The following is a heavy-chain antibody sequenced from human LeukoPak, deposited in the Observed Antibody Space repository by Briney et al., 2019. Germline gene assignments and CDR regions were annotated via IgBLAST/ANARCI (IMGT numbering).Heavy chain of an antibody. CDR3: ARELVKGYYYDSSGYYGGYFQH. J-gene: IGHJ1*01. CDR1: GYTFTGYY. V-gene: IGHV1-2*02. CDR2: INPNSVAT. D-gene: IGHD3-22*01. Sequence: ASVKVSCKASGYTFTGYYMQWVRQAPGQGLERLGWINPNSVATNYAQKFQGRVTMTRDTSINTAYMELSRLRSDDTAVYYCARELVKGYYYDSSGYYGGYFQHWGQGTLVTVSS.